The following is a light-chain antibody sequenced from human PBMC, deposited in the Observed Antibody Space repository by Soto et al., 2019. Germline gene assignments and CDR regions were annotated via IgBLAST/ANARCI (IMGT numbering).Light chain of an antibody. Sequence: EIVLTQSPGTLSLSPGEGATLSCRAIQILSSNYLAWYQQKPGQAPRPLIYGESRRATGIPDRFSGSGSGTDFTLAIRRLEPEDSAVYYCQQYGGAPSITFGQGTRLE. V-gene: IGKV3-20*01. J-gene: IGKJ5*01. CDR1: QILSSNY. CDR3: QQYGGAPSIT. CDR2: GES.